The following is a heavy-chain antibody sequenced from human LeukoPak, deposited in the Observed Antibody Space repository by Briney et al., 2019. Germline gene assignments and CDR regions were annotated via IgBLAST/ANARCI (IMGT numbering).Heavy chain of an antibody. V-gene: IGHV1-18*01. CDR1: GYTFTSYG. J-gene: IGHJ5*02. CDR3: ARDRYCSGGSCDFNWFDP. Sequence: GASVKVSCKASGYTFTSYGISWLRQAPGQGLEWMGWISAYNGNTNYAQKLQGRVTMTTDTSTSTAYMELRSLRSDDTAVYYCARDRYCSGGSCDFNWFDPWGQGTLVTVSS. D-gene: IGHD2-15*01. CDR2: ISAYNGNT.